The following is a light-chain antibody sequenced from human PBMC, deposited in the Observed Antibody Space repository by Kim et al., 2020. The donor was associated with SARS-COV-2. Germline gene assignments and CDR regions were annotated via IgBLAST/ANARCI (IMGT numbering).Light chain of an antibody. CDR2: GAS. Sequence: SPGERVTLSCRASQSVSSSYLAWYQQKPGQAPRLLIYGASSRATGIPDRFSGSGSGTDFTLTINRVEPEDFAVYYCQQYGSSPRYTFGQGTKLEI. CDR1: QSVSSSY. CDR3: QQYGSSPRYT. J-gene: IGKJ2*01. V-gene: IGKV3-20*01.